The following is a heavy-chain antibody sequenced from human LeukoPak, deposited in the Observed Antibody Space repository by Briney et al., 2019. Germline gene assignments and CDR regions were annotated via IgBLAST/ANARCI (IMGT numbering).Heavy chain of an antibody. CDR2: ISYDGSNK. J-gene: IGHJ6*03. V-gene: IGHV3-30*01. Sequence: GGSLRLSCAASGFTFSSYAMHWVHQAPGKGLEWVAVISYDGSNKYYADSVKGRFTISRDNSKNTLYLQMNSLRAEDTAVYYCARGNSIQTYYYYMDVWGKGTTVTVSS. CDR1: GFTFSSYA. D-gene: IGHD2/OR15-2a*01. CDR3: ARGNSIQTYYYYMDV.